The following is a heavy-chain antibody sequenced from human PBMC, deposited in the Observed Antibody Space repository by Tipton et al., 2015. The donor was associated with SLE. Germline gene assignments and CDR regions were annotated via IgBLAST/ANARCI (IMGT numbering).Heavy chain of an antibody. D-gene: IGHD1-26*01. CDR2: IYYSGST. V-gene: IGHV4-39*01. CDR1: GGSISSSSYY. Sequence: TLSLTCTVSGGSISSSSYYWAFIRQPPGKRLEWIGSIYYSGSTYYKPSLKSRVTISVDTSKNQFSLKLSSVTAADTAVYYCARGGGSFHLGHWGQGTLVTVSS. CDR3: ARGGGSFHLGH. J-gene: IGHJ4*02.